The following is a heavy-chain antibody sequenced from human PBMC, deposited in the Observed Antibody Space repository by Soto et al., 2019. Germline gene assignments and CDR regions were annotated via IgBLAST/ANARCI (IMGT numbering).Heavy chain of an antibody. CDR3: ARGSIAAHPPETYYFDY. V-gene: IGHV3-30-3*01. CDR2: ISYDGSNK. J-gene: IGHJ4*02. CDR1: GFTFSSYA. D-gene: IGHD6-13*01. Sequence: GGSLRLSCAASGFTFSSYAMHWVRQAPGKGLEWVAVISYDGSNKYYADSVKGRFTISRDNSKNTLYLQMNSLRAEDTAVYYCARGSIAAHPPETYYFDYWGQGTLVTVSS.